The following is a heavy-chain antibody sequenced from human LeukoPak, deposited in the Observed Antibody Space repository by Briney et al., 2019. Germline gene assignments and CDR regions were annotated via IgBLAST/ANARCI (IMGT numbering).Heavy chain of an antibody. CDR3: ARHVRRDGYNFDY. V-gene: IGHV4-39*01. D-gene: IGHD5-24*01. Sequence: SETLSLTCTVSGGSISSSSYYWGWIRQPPGTGLEWIGSIYYSGSTYYNPSLKSRVTISVDTSKNQFSLKLSSVTAADTAVYYCARHVRRDGYNFDYWGQGTLVTVSS. J-gene: IGHJ4*02. CDR1: GGSISSSSYY. CDR2: IYYSGST.